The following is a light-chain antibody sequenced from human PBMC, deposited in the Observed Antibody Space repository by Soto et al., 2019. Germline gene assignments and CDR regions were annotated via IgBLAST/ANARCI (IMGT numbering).Light chain of an antibody. J-gene: IGKJ4*01. CDR1: RNVLTY. CDR2: DAS. V-gene: IGKV3-11*01. Sequence: VLTQSPATLSLSPGERATLSCRASRNVLTYLAWYQQKPGQAPRLLVYDASNRATGIPARFSGSGSGTDFTLTISSLEPQDFAVYYCQQRSSWPPTFGGGTKVDIK. CDR3: QQRSSWPPT.